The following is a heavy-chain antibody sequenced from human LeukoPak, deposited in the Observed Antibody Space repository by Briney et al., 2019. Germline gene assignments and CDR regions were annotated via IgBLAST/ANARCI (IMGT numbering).Heavy chain of an antibody. Sequence: GGSLRLSCAVSGFTFSSYGMHWVRQAPGKGLEWAAVIWYDGSNKYYADSVKGRFTISRDNSKNTLYLQMNSLRAEDTAVYYCTRIPSSTSSWYYFDYWGQGTLVTVS. D-gene: IGHD6-13*01. CDR2: IWYDGSNK. J-gene: IGHJ4*02. V-gene: IGHV3-33*01. CDR3: TRIPSSTSSWYYFDY. CDR1: GFTFSSYG.